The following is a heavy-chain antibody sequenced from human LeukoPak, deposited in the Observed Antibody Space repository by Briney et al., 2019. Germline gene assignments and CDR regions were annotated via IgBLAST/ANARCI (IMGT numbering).Heavy chain of an antibody. CDR3: ARDLYGAFDI. CDR1: GFTFSVSW. J-gene: IGHJ3*02. Sequence: PGGSLRLSCAASGFTFSVSWMSWVRQAPGKGLEWVANIKYDGNEKYYVDSVKGRFTISRDNAKNSLYLQMNSLRAEDTAVYYCARDLYGAFDIWGQGTMVTVSS. CDR2: IKYDGNEK. D-gene: IGHD2-8*01. V-gene: IGHV3-7*01.